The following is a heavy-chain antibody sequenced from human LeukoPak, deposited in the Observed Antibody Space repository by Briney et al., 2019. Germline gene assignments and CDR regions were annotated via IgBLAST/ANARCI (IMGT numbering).Heavy chain of an antibody. V-gene: IGHV4-39*07. CDR1: GGSISSSTYY. D-gene: IGHD1-26*01. CDR2: IYYSGST. Sequence: SETLSLTCTVSGGSISSSTYYWGWIRQPPGKGLEWIGSIYYSGSTYYNPSLKSRVTISVDTSKNQFSLKLSSVTAADTAVYYCARGRPPKWEPLRWWFDPWGQGTLVTVSS. J-gene: IGHJ5*02. CDR3: ARGRPPKWEPLRWWFDP.